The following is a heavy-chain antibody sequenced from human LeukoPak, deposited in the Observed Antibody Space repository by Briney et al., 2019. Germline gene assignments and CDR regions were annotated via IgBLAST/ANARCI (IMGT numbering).Heavy chain of an antibody. Sequence: SETLSLTCTVSGGSISSYYWSWIRQPAGKGLEWIGRIYTSGGTNYNPSLKSRVTMSVDTSKNQFSLKLSSVTAADTAVYYCARDLPPASSGYYFDAFDIWGQGTMVTVSS. V-gene: IGHV4-4*07. J-gene: IGHJ3*02. CDR3: ARDLPPASSGYYFDAFDI. CDR1: GGSISSYY. D-gene: IGHD3-22*01. CDR2: IYTSGGT.